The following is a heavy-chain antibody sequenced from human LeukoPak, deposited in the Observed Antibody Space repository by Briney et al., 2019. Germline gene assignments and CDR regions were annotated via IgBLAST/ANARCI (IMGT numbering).Heavy chain of an antibody. J-gene: IGHJ4*02. CDR2: IYPGDSDT. Sequence: GEALQISFQGSGWRFNSYWIGWGRRMPGKGRGWRGIIYPGDSDTTYSPSFQGQVTISADKSISTAYLQWSSLKASDTAMYYCARPRIEMATQYYFDYWGQGTLVTVSS. V-gene: IGHV5-51*01. CDR3: ARPRIEMATQYYFDY. D-gene: IGHD5-24*01. CDR1: GWRFNSYW.